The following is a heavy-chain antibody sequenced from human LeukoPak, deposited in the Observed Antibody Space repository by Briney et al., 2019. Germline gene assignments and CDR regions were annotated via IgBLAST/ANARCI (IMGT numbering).Heavy chain of an antibody. J-gene: IGHJ5*02. Sequence: PGGSLRLSCAASGFTFSSNYMSWGRQAPGKGLEWVSVIYSGGSTYYADSVKGRFTISRDNSKNTLYLQMNSLRAEDTAVYYCARVPYDILTGYNWFDPWGQGTLVTVSS. CDR2: IYSGGST. D-gene: IGHD3-9*01. V-gene: IGHV3-53*01. CDR3: ARVPYDILTGYNWFDP. CDR1: GFTFSSNY.